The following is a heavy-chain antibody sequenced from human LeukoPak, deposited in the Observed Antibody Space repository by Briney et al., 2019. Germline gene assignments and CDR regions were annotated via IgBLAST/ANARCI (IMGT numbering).Heavy chain of an antibody. Sequence: GGSLRLSCAASGFTFSNYNMNWVRQPPGKGLQWVSYISSSSNIIYYADSAKGRFTITRDNAKNSLFLQMNSLRAEDTAVYYCARDFAREFTIDYWGQGTLVTVSS. CDR1: GFTFSNYN. V-gene: IGHV3-48*01. CDR2: ISSSSNII. J-gene: IGHJ4*02. D-gene: IGHD3-10*01. CDR3: ARDFAREFTIDY.